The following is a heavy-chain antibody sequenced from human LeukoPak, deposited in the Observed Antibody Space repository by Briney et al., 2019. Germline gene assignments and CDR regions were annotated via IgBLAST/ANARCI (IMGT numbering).Heavy chain of an antibody. CDR1: GGSISSYY. CDR3: ARVLAFCSGGSCYSALDY. CDR2: IYYSGST. J-gene: IGHJ4*02. V-gene: IGHV4-59*01. Sequence: SETLPLTCTVSGGSISSYYWSWIRQPPGKGLEWIGYIYYSGSTNYNPSLKGRVTISVDTSKNQFSLKLSSVTAADTAVYYCARVLAFCSGGSCYSALDYWGQGTLVTVSS. D-gene: IGHD2-15*01.